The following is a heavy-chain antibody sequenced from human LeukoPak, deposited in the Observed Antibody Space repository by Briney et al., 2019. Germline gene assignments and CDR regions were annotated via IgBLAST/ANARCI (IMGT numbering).Heavy chain of an antibody. Sequence: SETLSLTCTVSGGPIRSYYWSWIRQPPGKGLEWIGYMHHSGSTKHNPYLKSRVTISVDTSKSQFSLKLSSVTAADTAVYYCARHAAVEGSSGWSPLWWFGPWGQGTLVTVSS. D-gene: IGHD6-19*01. CDR3: ARHAAVEGSSGWSPLWWFGP. J-gene: IGHJ5*02. V-gene: IGHV4-59*08. CDR1: GGPIRSYY. CDR2: MHHSGST.